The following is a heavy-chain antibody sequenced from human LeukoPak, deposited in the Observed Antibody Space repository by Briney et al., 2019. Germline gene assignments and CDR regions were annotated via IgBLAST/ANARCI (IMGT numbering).Heavy chain of an antibody. CDR2: IRYDGSKS. Sequence: GGSLRLSCAASGFTFNSYGMHWVRQAPGKGLEWVAFIRYDGSKSYFADSVKGRFALSRDNSKNTLYLQMNSLRAEDTAVYYCAKPLVEYLGQGTLVTVSS. D-gene: IGHD2-15*01. V-gene: IGHV3-30*02. CDR3: AKPLVEY. J-gene: IGHJ4*02. CDR1: GFTFNSYG.